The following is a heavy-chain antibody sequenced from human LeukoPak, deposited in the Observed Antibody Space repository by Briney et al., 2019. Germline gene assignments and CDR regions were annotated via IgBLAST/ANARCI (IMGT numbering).Heavy chain of an antibody. CDR2: FDPEDGET. CDR1: GYTLTELS. CDR3: AALVDTAMVHTGRRGWWYFDY. V-gene: IGHV1-24*01. D-gene: IGHD5-18*01. J-gene: IGHJ4*02. Sequence: ASVKVSCKVSGYTLTELSMHWVRQAPGKGLEWMGGFDPEDGETIYAQKFQGRVTMTEDTSTDTAYMELSSLRSEDTAVYYCAALVDTAMVHTGRRGWWYFDYWGQGTLVTVSS.